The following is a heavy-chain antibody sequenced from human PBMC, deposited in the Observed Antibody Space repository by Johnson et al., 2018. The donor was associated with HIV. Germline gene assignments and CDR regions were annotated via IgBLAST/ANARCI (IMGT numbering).Heavy chain of an antibody. CDR2: ISYDGSNK. D-gene: IGHD7-27*01. CDR1: GFTFSSYG. Sequence: QMQLVESGGGVVQPGRSLRLSCAASGFTFSSYGMHWVRQAPGKGLEWVAVISYDGSNKYYADSVKGRFTISRDNSKNTLYLQMNSLRAEDTAVYYCVRDFGHWDDAFGFWGRGTKVTVSS. V-gene: IGHV3-30*03. J-gene: IGHJ3*01. CDR3: VRDFGHWDDAFGF.